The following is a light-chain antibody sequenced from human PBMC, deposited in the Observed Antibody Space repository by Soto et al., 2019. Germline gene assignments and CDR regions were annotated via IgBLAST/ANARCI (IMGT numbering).Light chain of an antibody. V-gene: IGKV3-20*01. CDR2: GAS. CDR1: QRVGSDF. CDR3: HPYGTSPWT. J-gene: IGKJ1*01. Sequence: EVVLTQSPDTLSLSPGQRATLSCRASQRVGSDFLAWYHQKPGQAPGLLIYGASSRATGIPDRFSGSGSGTDYTLTISRLQTIDFGVHYFHPYGTSPWTFGHGTNVEIK.